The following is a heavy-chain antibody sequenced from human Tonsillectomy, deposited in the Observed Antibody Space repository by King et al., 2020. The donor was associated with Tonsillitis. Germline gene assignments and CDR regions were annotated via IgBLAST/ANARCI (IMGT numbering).Heavy chain of an antibody. CDR3: AKSYGYSYGPFDY. Sequence: EVQLVESGGGFVQPGGSLRLSCAASGFTFSSSAMSWVRQAPGKGLEWVSGISGSGGGTYYADSAKGRFTISRDNSKNTMYLQMNSLRAEDTAVYYCAKSYGYSYGPFDYWGQGTLVTVSS. CDR2: ISGSGGGT. J-gene: IGHJ4*02. D-gene: IGHD5-18*01. V-gene: IGHV3-23*04. CDR1: GFTFSSSA.